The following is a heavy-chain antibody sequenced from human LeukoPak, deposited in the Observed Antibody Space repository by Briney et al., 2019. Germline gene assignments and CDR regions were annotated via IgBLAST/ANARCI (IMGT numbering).Heavy chain of an antibody. CDR1: GFTFSNAW. J-gene: IGHJ4*02. CDR3: AKGGMVRGEYDY. Sequence: PGGSLRLSCAASGFTFSNAWMSWVRQAPGKGLEWVSGISGSGGSTYYADSVKGRFTISRDNSKNTLYLQMNTLRVEDTAVYYCAKGGMVRGEYDYWGQGTLVTVSS. D-gene: IGHD3-10*01. V-gene: IGHV3-23*01. CDR2: ISGSGGST.